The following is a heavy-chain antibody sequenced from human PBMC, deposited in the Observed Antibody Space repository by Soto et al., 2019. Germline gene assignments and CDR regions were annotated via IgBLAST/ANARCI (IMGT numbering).Heavy chain of an antibody. Sequence: QVQLQESGPGLVKPSQTLSLTCTVSGGSISSGGYYWSWIRQHPGKGLEWIGYIYYSGSTNYNPSLKSRVTMSVDTSKNQFSLKLSSVSAADTAVYYCARGSFRSGGSYSDFDYWGQGTLVTVSS. D-gene: IGHD3-10*01. CDR2: IYYSGST. J-gene: IGHJ4*02. CDR3: ARGSFRSGGSYSDFDY. CDR1: GGSISSGGYY. V-gene: IGHV4-31*03.